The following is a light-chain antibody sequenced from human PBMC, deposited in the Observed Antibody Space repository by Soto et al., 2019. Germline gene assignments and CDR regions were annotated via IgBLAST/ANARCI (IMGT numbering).Light chain of an antibody. V-gene: IGLV2-11*01. J-gene: IGLJ2*01. CDR2: DVS. Sequence: QSALTQPRSVSGSPGQSVTISCTGTSSDVGGYNYVSWYQQHPGKAPNFILYDVSKRPSGVPDRFYGSNSGNPSSLTLSGLEAEDEDDYYCCAYDTIVVFGGGTKLTVL. CDR1: SSDVGGYNY. CDR3: CAYDTIVV.